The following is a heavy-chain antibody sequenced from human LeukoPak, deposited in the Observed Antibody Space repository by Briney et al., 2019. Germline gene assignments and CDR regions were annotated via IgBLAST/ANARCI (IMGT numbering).Heavy chain of an antibody. CDR2: INHSGST. V-gene: IGHV4-34*01. Sequence: SETLSLTCAVYGGSFSGYYWSWIRQPPGKGLEWIREINHSGSTNYNPSLKSRVTISVDTSKNQFSLKLSSVTAADTAVYYCARTWMDVWGKGTTVTVSS. CDR1: GGSFSGYY. J-gene: IGHJ6*04. CDR3: ARTWMDV.